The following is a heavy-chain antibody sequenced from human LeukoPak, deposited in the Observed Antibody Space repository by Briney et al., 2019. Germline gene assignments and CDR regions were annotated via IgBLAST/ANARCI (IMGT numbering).Heavy chain of an antibody. Sequence: GASVKVSCKTSGYTFDNYDINWVRQAPGQGLEWMGWMSPISGGTKYAQKFQGRVTMTGDTSINTAYMELSSMRSDDTAVYYCARNYGGNSKYFDHWGQGTLVTVSS. V-gene: IGHV1-2*02. CDR1: GYTFDNYD. J-gene: IGHJ4*02. CDR2: MSPISGGT. CDR3: ARNYGGNSKYFDH. D-gene: IGHD4-23*01.